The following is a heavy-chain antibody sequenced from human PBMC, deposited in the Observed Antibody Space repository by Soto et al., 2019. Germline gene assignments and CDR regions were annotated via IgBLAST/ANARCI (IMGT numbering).Heavy chain of an antibody. V-gene: IGHV3-13*05. CDR2: IGSADDP. D-gene: IGHD2-15*01. J-gene: IGHJ6*02. Sequence: EVQLVESGGGVVRPGGSLRLSCAASGFTFSTHDMHWVRQATGKGLEWVSAIGSADDPYYTGSVKGRFTISRDNAKNSLYLQMNSLRAGDTAVYYCARAYSGRLPRRADYYYAVDVWGQGTTVTVSS. CDR3: ARAYSGRLPRRADYYYAVDV. CDR1: GFTFSTHD.